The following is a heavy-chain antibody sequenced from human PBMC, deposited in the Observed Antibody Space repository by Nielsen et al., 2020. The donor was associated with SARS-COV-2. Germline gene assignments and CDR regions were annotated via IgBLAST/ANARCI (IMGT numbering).Heavy chain of an antibody. J-gene: IGHJ3*02. CDR1: GYTFTSYG. CDR2: IIPIFGTA. CDR3: ARVPSTPTVTTHDAFDI. Sequence: SVKVSCKASGYTFTSYGISWVRQAPGQGLEWMGGIIPIFGTANYAQKFQGRVTITADESTSTAYMELSSLRSEDTAVYYCARVPSTPTVTTHDAFDIWGQGTMVTVSS. V-gene: IGHV1-69*13. D-gene: IGHD4-17*01.